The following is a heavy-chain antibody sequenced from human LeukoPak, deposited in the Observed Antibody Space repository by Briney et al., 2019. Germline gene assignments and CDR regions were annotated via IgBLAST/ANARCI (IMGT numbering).Heavy chain of an antibody. CDR3: AKASSSSHGYLPDAFDI. D-gene: IGHD5-24*01. CDR2: ISWNSGSI. CDR1: GFTFDDYA. J-gene: IGHJ3*02. V-gene: IGHV3-9*01. Sequence: GGSLRLSCVASGFTFDDYAMHWVRQAPGKGLEWVSGISWNSGSIGYADSVKGRFTISRDNAKNSLYLQMNSLRAEDTALYYCAKASSSSHGYLPDAFDIWGQGTMVTVSS.